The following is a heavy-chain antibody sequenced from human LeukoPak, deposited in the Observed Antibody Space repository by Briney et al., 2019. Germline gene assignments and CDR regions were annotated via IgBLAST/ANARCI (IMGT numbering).Heavy chain of an antibody. J-gene: IGHJ6*02. CDR2: IKQDGSEK. D-gene: IGHD3-22*01. CDR1: GLIFSDCW. CDR3: ARDRRLHYYDSSGPLGYDYYSMDV. Sequence: PGGSLRLSCVVSGLIFSDCWMSRVRQAPGKGLEWVANIKQDGSEKYYVDSVKGRFTISRDNAKNSVYLQMNSLRAEDTAVYYCARDRRLHYYDSSGPLGYDYYSMDVWGQGTTVTVSS. V-gene: IGHV3-7*01.